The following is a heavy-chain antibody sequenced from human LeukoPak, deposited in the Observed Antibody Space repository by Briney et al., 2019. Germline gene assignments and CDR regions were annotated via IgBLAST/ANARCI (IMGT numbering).Heavy chain of an antibody. D-gene: IGHD3-22*01. V-gene: IGHV4-34*01. Sequence: PSETLSLTCAVYGGSFSGYYWSWIRQPPGKGLEWIGEINHSGSTNYNPSLKSRVTISVDTSKNQFSLKLSSVTAADTAVYYCARGQGVTVIKVGKNWFDPWSQGTQVIVSP. J-gene: IGHJ5*02. CDR3: ARGQGVTVIKVGKNWFDP. CDR1: GGSFSGYY. CDR2: INHSGST.